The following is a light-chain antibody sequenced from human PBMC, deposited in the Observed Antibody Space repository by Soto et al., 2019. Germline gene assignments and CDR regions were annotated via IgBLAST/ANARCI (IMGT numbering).Light chain of an antibody. CDR2: DAS. J-gene: IGKJ5*01. Sequence: AIQLTQSPSSLSASVGDRVTITCRASQGISSALAWYQQKPGKAPKLLIYDASSLESGVPSRFSGSGSGTDFTLTISSLQPEDFATYYCQQCNSYFIPFGQGTRLEIK. V-gene: IGKV1-13*02. CDR3: QQCNSYFIP. CDR1: QGISSA.